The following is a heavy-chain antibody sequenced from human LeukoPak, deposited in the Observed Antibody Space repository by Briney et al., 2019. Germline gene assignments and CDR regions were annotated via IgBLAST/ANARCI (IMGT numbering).Heavy chain of an antibody. CDR2: IIPIFGTA. J-gene: IGHJ4*02. Sequence: ASVKVSCKASGGTFSSYAISWVRQAPGQGLEWMGGIIPIFGTANYAQKFQGRVTITADESTSTAYMELSSLRSEDTAVYYCARDGRDDYDFDYWGQGTLVTVSS. V-gene: IGHV1-69*13. CDR1: GGTFSSYA. D-gene: IGHD3-16*01. CDR3: ARDGRDDYDFDY.